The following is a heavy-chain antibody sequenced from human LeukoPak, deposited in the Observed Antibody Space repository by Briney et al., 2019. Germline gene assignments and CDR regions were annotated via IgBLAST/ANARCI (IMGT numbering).Heavy chain of an antibody. J-gene: IGHJ4*02. CDR1: GGSFSSYY. CDR2: IYYSGST. D-gene: IGHD6-13*01. CDR3: ARVTGYRIEDYFDY. Sequence: SSETLSLTCAVYGGSFSSYYWSWIRQPPGKGLEWIGYIYYSGSTNYNPSLKSRVTISVETSKNEFSLKLRSVTAADTAVYYCARVTGYRIEDYFDYWGQGTLVTVSS. V-gene: IGHV4-59*01.